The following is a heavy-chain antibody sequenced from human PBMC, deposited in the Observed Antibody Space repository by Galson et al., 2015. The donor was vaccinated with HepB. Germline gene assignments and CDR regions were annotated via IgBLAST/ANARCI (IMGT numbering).Heavy chain of an antibody. J-gene: IGHJ4*02. CDR3: AKANIVATGYFDY. Sequence: LRLSCAASGFTFSSYAMTWVRQAPGKGLEWVSTISGTGGGTYYADSVKGRFTISTDNSKNTLYLQMNSLRAEDTAIYYCAKANIVATGYFDYWGQGTLVTVSS. D-gene: IGHD5-12*01. CDR1: GFTFSSYA. CDR2: ISGTGGGT. V-gene: IGHV3-23*01.